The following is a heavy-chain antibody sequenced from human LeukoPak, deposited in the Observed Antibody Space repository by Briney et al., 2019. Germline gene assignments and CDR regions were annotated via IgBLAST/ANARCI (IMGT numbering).Heavy chain of an antibody. CDR3: ARDQVTVATTYFDS. CDR2: INSNNGAT. D-gene: IGHD4-17*01. J-gene: IGHJ4*02. Sequence: ASLMVSCKSSGYTFTGYYMHWVRQAPGQGLEWMGRINSNNGATIYAQKFQGRVTTTRDTSISTIYMELRRLTSDDTAMYYCARDQVTVATTYFDSWGQGTLVTVSS. V-gene: IGHV1-2*06. CDR1: GYTFTGYY.